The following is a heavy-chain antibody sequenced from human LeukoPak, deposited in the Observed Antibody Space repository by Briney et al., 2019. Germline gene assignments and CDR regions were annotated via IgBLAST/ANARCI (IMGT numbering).Heavy chain of an antibody. J-gene: IGHJ6*03. Sequence: GESLKISCKGSGYSFTSYWIGWVRQMPGKGLEWMGIIYPGDSDTRYSPSFQGQVTISADKSISTAYLQWSSLKASDTAMYYCARMTGYCSGGSCDYYYYYMDVWGKGTTVTVSS. D-gene: IGHD2-15*01. CDR1: GYSFTSYW. CDR3: ARMTGYCSGGSCDYYYYYMDV. V-gene: IGHV5-51*01. CDR2: IYPGDSDT.